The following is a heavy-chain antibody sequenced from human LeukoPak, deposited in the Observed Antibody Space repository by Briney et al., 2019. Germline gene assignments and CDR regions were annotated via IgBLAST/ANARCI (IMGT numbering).Heavy chain of an antibody. J-gene: IGHJ6*03. Sequence: PSETLSLTCAVYGGSFSGYYWSWIRQPPGKGLEWIGGINHSGSTNYNPSLKSRVTISVDPSKIQFSLKLSSVTAADTAVYYWARAGGAAAGRFYYYYYYMDVWGKGTTVTVSS. CDR3: ARAGGAAAGRFYYYYYYMDV. CDR1: GGSFSGYY. CDR2: INHSGST. V-gene: IGHV4-34*01. D-gene: IGHD6-13*01.